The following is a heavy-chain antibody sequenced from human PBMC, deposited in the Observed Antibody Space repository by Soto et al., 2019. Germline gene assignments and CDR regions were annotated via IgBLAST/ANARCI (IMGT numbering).Heavy chain of an antibody. D-gene: IGHD3-10*01. CDR3: AKDLRFGELSVDYFDY. J-gene: IGHJ4*02. CDR2: ISYDGSNK. Sequence: GGSLRLSCAASGFTFSSYGMHWVRQAPGKGLEWVAVISYDGSNKYYADSVKGRFTISRDNSKNTLYLQMNSLRAEDTAVYYCAKDLRFGELSVDYFDYWGQGTLVTVSS. CDR1: GFTFSSYG. V-gene: IGHV3-30*18.